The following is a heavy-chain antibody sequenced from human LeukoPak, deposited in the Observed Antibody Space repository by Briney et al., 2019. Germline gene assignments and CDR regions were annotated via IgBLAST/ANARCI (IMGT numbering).Heavy chain of an antibody. D-gene: IGHD3-16*02. J-gene: IGHJ3*02. CDR3: ARDRLYYDYVWGSYHASDAFDI. V-gene: IGHV3-48*03. Sequence: GGSLRLSCAASGFTFSSYEMNWVRQAPGKGLEWVSYISSSGSTISYADSVKGRFTISRDNAKYSLYLQMNSLRAEDTAVCYCARDRLYYDYVWGSYHASDAFDIWGQGTMVTVSS. CDR1: GFTFSSYE. CDR2: ISSSGSTI.